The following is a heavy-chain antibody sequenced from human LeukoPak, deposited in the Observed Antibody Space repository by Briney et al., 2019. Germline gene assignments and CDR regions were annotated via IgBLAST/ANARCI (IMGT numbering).Heavy chain of an antibody. D-gene: IGHD3-16*01. CDR3: ARDRGGAGDFDY. J-gene: IGHJ4*02. CDR2: INAGNGNT. V-gene: IGHV1-3*01. CDR1: GYTFTRYA. Sequence: GASVKVSCKASGYTFTRYAMHWVRQAPGQGLEWMGWINAGNGNTKYAQKFQGRVTITRDTSASTAYMELSSLRSEDTAVYYCARDRGGAGDFDYWGQGTLVTVSS.